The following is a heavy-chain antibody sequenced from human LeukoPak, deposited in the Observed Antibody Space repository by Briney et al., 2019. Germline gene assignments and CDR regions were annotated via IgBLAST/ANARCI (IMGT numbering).Heavy chain of an antibody. CDR1: GFTFSSYW. V-gene: IGHV3-7*01. D-gene: IGHD5-12*01. CDR2: IKQDGSEK. Sequence: PGGSLRLSCAASGFTFSSYWMSWVRQAPGKGLEWVANIKQDGSEKYYVDSAKGRFTISRDNAKNSLYLQMNSLRAEDTAVYYCARKYSGYDSPFDYWGQGTLVTVSS. CDR3: ARKYSGYDSPFDY. J-gene: IGHJ4*02.